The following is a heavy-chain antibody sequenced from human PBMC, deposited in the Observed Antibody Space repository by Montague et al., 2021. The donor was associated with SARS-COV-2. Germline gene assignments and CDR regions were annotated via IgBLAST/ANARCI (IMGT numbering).Heavy chain of an antibody. D-gene: IGHD3-22*01. CDR2: IYYSGST. J-gene: IGHJ3*02. Sequence: SETLSLTCTVSGDSISSYYWSWIRQPPGKGLEWIGYIYYSGSTNYNPSRKSRVTISVDTSKNQFSLKLSSVTAADTAVYYCARGGYYDYAFDIWGQGTMVTVSS. CDR3: ARGGYYDYAFDI. V-gene: IGHV4-59*01. CDR1: GDSISSYY.